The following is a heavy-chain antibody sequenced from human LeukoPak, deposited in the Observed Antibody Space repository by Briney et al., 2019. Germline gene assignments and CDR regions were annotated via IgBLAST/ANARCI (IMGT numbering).Heavy chain of an antibody. J-gene: IGHJ4*02. D-gene: IGHD5-12*01. CDR1: GFTFRTYE. V-gene: IGHV3-48*03. Sequence: HSGGSLRLSCAASGFTFRTYEMNWVRQAPGKGLEWVSYISTSGSTIYYADSVKGRFTISRDNAKNSLYLQMNSLRVEDMAVYFCARDSKGYSGYDLGGGLDYWGQGTLVTVSS. CDR3: ARDSKGYSGYDLGGGLDY. CDR2: ISTSGSTI.